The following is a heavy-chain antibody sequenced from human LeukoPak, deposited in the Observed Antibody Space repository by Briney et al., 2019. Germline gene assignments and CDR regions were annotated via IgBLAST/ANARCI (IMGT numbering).Heavy chain of an antibody. CDR1: GGTFSSYA. CDR3: ARLLLGTVTIDY. J-gene: IGHJ4*02. Sequence: ASVKVSCKASGGTFSSYAISWVRQAPGQGLEWMGRIIPILGIANYAQKFQGRVTITADKSTSTAYMELSSLRSEDTAVYYCARLLLGTVTIDYWGQGTLVTVSS. V-gene: IGHV1-69*04. D-gene: IGHD4-17*01. CDR2: IIPILGIA.